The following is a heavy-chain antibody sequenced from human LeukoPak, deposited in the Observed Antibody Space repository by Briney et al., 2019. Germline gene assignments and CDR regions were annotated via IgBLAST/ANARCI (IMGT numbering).Heavy chain of an antibody. J-gene: IGHJ4*02. V-gene: IGHV4-34*01. CDR3: ARGRYYSY. D-gene: IGHD3-22*01. CDR1: GGSFSGYY. CDR2: INHSGIT. Sequence: SETLSLTCAVYGGSFSGYYWTWIRQPPGKGLEWIGEINHSGITNYNPSLKSRVTMSVDTSKNQFSLHLTSVTAADAGVYYCARGRYYSYWGQGTLVTVSS.